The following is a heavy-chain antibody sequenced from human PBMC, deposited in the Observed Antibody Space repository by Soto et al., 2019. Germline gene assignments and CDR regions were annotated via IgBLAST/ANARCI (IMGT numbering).Heavy chain of an antibody. Sequence: ASVNVSCKSSGGTFSSYSISWARQAPGQGLEWMGGIIPIFGTANYAQKFQGRVTITADKSTSTAYMELSSLRSEDTAVYYCARLGYSGYDGWFDPWGQGTLVTVSS. J-gene: IGHJ5*02. CDR3: ARLGYSGYDGWFDP. V-gene: IGHV1-69*06. CDR2: IIPIFGTA. CDR1: GGTFSSYS. D-gene: IGHD5-12*01.